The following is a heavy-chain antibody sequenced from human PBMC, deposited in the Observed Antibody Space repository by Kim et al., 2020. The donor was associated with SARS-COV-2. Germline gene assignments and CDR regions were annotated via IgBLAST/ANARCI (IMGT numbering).Heavy chain of an antibody. CDR2: ISNNGETK. V-gene: IGHV3-30*04. CDR1: GFTFSSYA. Sequence: GGSLRLSCAASGFTFSSYAMYWVRQAPGKGLEWVAAISNNGETKKYADFVRGRFTISRDNSKNTLYLQMDSLRGEDTAVYYCARHWGVDVWGQGTTVTVSS. J-gene: IGHJ6*02. CDR3: ARHWGVDV.